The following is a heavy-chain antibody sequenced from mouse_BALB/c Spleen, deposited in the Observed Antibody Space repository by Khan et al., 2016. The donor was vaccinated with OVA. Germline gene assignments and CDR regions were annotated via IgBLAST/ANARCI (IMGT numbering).Heavy chain of an antibody. D-gene: IGHD1-1*01. CDR2: ISYSGVT. CDR3: ARGNYYGYYFDY. V-gene: IGHV3-2*02. Sequence: EVQLVESGPGLVKPSQSLSLTCTVTGYSITSGYAWNWIRQFPGNKLEWMGYISYSGVTSYTPSLQSRISITRDTSKNQFFLQLNSVTTEDTATYYCARGNYYGYYFDYWGKGTTLTVSS. J-gene: IGHJ2*01. CDR1: GYSITSGYA.